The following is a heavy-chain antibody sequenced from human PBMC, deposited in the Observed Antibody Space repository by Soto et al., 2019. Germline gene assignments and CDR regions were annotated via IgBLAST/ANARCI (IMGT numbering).Heavy chain of an antibody. CDR3: PERHHWWSLRSDY. J-gene: IGHJ4*02. Sequence: EVQLLESGGGLVQPGGSLRLSCTASGFTFSYCAMTWVRQTPGMGLEWVSTITGSGVRTSYSVSVEGRFTFSRDNSYNSLYLQMNPLRVEAAALYYSPERHHWWSLRSDYFGLGTLVTVSS. D-gene: IGHD3-16*01. V-gene: IGHV3-23*01. CDR1: GFTFSYCA. CDR2: ITGSGVRT.